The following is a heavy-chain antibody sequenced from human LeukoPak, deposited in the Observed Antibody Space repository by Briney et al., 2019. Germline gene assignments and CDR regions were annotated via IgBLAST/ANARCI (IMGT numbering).Heavy chain of an antibody. CDR3: AKGAYGSGSYYKLGLFYY. V-gene: IGHV3-23*01. J-gene: IGHJ4*02. Sequence: PGGSLRLSCAASGFTFSSYGMSWVRQAPGKGLEWVSAISGSGGSTYYADSVKGRFTISRDNSKNTLYLQMNSLRAEDTAVYYCAKGAYGSGSYYKLGLFYYWGQGTLVTVSS. CDR1: GFTFSSYG. D-gene: IGHD3-10*01. CDR2: ISGSGGST.